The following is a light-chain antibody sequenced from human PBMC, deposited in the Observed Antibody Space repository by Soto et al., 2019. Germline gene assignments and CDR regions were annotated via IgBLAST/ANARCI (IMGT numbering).Light chain of an antibody. Sequence: EVVLTQSPGTLSLSPGERATLSCRASQTVSNNYLAWYQQKPGQAPRLLIFGSSDRATGIPDRFSGSGSGRDFPRPISRLEPEDFAVYSCQQYGSSPPYTFGQGTKLEIK. CDR3: QQYGSSPPYT. CDR1: QTVSNNY. J-gene: IGKJ2*01. V-gene: IGKV3-20*01. CDR2: GSS.